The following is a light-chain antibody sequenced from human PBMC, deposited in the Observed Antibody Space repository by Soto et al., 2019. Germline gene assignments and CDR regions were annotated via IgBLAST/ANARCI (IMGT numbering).Light chain of an antibody. CDR3: QTWDTGPWV. Sequence: QPVLTQSPSASASLGASVKLTCTLTSGHSSYAIAWHQQEPEKGPRYLMKLHSDGRHSKGDGIPDRFSGSSSGAECYLTVSSLQSEDEADYYCQTWDTGPWVFGGGTKLTVL. V-gene: IGLV4-69*01. CDR1: SGHSSYA. CDR2: LHSDGRH. J-gene: IGLJ3*02.